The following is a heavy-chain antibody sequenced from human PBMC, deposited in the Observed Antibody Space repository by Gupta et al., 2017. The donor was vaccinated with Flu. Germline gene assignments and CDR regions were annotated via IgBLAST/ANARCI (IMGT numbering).Heavy chain of an antibody. D-gene: IGHD3-3*01. CDR2: ISVYNGKT. J-gene: IGHJ4*01. CDR3: ARSYDTDGLDY. CDR1: GYTFTTYG. V-gene: IGHV1-18*01. Sequence: QVQLIQSAAEMKKPGASVKVSCKTSGYTFTTYGITWVRQAPGQGLEWMGWISVYNGKTEYAQNIQGRVTLTRDTSTSIAYMELRNLRSDDTAIYYCARSYDTDGLDYWGHGTLINVSS.